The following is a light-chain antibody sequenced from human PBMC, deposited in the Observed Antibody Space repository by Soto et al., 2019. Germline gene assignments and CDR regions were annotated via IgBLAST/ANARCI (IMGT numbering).Light chain of an antibody. CDR2: EVS. CDR1: SSDVGGYNY. V-gene: IGLV2-8*01. J-gene: IGLJ3*02. Sequence: QSALTQPPSASGSRGQSVTISCTGTSSDVGGYNYVSWYQQHPGKAPKLMIYEVSKRPSGVPDRFSGSKSGNTASLTVSGLQPEDEADYYCSSYAGRNNLVVFGAGTKLTVL. CDR3: SSYAGRNNLVV.